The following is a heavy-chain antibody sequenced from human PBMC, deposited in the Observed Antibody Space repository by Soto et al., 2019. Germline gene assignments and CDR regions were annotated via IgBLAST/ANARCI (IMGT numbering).Heavy chain of an antibody. D-gene: IGHD6-13*01. CDR2: INAGNGNT. CDR1: GYTFTSYA. J-gene: IGHJ2*01. V-gene: IGHV1-3*01. CDR3: AREADSSSWYSDWYFDL. Sequence: QVQLVQSGAEVKKPGASVKVSCKASGYTFTSYAMHWARQAPGQRLEWMGWINAGNGNTKYSQKFQGRVTITRDTSASTAYMELSSLRSEDTAVYYCAREADSSSWYSDWYFDLWGRGTLVTVSS.